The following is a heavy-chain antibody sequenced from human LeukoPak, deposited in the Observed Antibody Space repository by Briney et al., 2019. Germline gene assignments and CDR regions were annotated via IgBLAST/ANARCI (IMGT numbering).Heavy chain of an antibody. CDR1: GFTVSSNY. Sequence: GGSLRLSCAASGFTVSSNYMSWVRQAPGKGLEWVSVIYSGGSTYYADSVKGRFTISRDNSKNTLYLQMNSLRAEDTAVYYCARKDRYDAFDIWDQGTMVTVSS. D-gene: IGHD2-15*01. CDR2: IYSGGST. V-gene: IGHV3-53*01. CDR3: ARKDRYDAFDI. J-gene: IGHJ3*02.